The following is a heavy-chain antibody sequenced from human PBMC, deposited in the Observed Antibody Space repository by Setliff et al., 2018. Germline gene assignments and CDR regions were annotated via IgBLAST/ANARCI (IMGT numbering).Heavy chain of an antibody. V-gene: IGHV4-31*01. CDR2: IYYSGST. CDR1: GGSISSGGYY. D-gene: IGHD1-26*01. CDR3: ARCSGSYDAFDI. Sequence: SETLSLTCTVSGGSISSGGYYWSWIRQHPGMGLEWIGYIYYSGSTYHNPSLKALVTISVDTSKNQFSLKLSSVTAADTAVYYCARCSGSYDAFDIWGQGTMVTVSS. J-gene: IGHJ3*02.